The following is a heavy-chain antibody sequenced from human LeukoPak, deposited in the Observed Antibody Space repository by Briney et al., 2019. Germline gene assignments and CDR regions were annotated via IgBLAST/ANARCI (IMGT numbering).Heavy chain of an antibody. Sequence: SETLSLTCTVSGGSISSSGYYWSWIRQPPGKGLEWIGEINHSGSTNYNPSLKSRVTISVDTSKNQFSLKLSSVTAADTAVYYCARGAYCSGGSCYLWGPGGNNWFDPWGQGTLVTVSS. V-gene: IGHV4-39*07. CDR1: GGSISSSGYY. CDR2: INHSGST. J-gene: IGHJ5*02. D-gene: IGHD2-15*01. CDR3: ARGAYCSGGSCYLWGPGGNNWFDP.